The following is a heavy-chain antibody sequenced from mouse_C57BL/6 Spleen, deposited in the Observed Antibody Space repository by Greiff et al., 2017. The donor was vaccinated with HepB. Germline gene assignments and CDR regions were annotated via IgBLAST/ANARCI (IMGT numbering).Heavy chain of an antibody. D-gene: IGHD4-1*01. V-gene: IGHV5-6*01. CDR2: ISSGGSYT. Sequence: EVQLVESGGDLVKPGGSLKLSCAASGFTFSSYGMSWVRQTPDKRLEWVATISSGGSYTYYPDSVKGRFTISRDNAKNTMYLQMSSLKSEDTAMYYCARRVANWDPFDYWGQGTTLTVSS. J-gene: IGHJ2*01. CDR3: ARRVANWDPFDY. CDR1: GFTFSSYG.